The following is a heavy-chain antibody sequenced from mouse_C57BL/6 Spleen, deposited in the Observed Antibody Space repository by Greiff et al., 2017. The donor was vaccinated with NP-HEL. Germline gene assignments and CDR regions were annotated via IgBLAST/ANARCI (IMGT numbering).Heavy chain of an antibody. CDR3: ARAGIYDWFAY. CDR1: GYTFTDYN. D-gene: IGHD1-1*01. J-gene: IGHJ3*01. Sequence: EVQLQQSGPELVKPGASVKIPCKASGYTFTDYNMDWVKQSHGKSLEWIGDINPNNGGTIYNQKFKGKATLTVDKSSSTAYMALRSLTSEDTAVYYCARAGIYDWFAYWGQGTLVTVSA. CDR2: INPNNGGT. V-gene: IGHV1-18*01.